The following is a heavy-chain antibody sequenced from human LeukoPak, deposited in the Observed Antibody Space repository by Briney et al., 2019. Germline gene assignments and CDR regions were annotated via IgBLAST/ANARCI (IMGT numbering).Heavy chain of an antibody. D-gene: IGHD2-2*02. CDR2: INHSGST. Sequence: SETLSLTCAVYGGSFSGYYWSWIRQPPGKGLEWIGEINHSGSTNYNPSLKSRVTISVDTSKNLFSLKLSSVTAADTAVYYCARAGYQLLYHFDYWGQGTLVTVSS. V-gene: IGHV4-34*01. CDR1: GGSFSGYY. J-gene: IGHJ4*02. CDR3: ARAGYQLLYHFDY.